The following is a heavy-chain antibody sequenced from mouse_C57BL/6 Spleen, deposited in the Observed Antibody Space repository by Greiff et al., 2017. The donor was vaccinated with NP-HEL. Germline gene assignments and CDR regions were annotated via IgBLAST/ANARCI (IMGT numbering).Heavy chain of an antibody. CDR1: GYAFSSYW. CDR2: IYPGDGDT. Sequence: QVQLKESGAELVKPGASVKISCKASGYAFSSYWMNWVKQRPGKGLEWIGQIYPGDGDTNYNGKFKGKATLTADKSSSTASMQLSSLTSEDSAVYFCARRYGGLFDYWGQGTTLTVSS. CDR3: ARRYGGLFDY. J-gene: IGHJ2*01. D-gene: IGHD1-1*01. V-gene: IGHV1-80*01.